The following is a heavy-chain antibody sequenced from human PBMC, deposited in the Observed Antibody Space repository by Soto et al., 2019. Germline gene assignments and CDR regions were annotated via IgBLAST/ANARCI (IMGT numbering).Heavy chain of an antibody. CDR1: GFTFSSFW. CDR2: IKKDGREK. V-gene: IGHV3-7*01. J-gene: IGHJ4*01. D-gene: IGHD3-10*02. CDR3: VRDRDLYRDMFHADL. Sequence: GGSLRLSCAASGFTFSSFWMTWVRQAPGMGLEWVANIKKDGREKNYVESVKGRLTISRDNAKSSLYLQMNSLRVEDTAVYFCVRDRDLYRDMFHADLWSQGTLVTVS.